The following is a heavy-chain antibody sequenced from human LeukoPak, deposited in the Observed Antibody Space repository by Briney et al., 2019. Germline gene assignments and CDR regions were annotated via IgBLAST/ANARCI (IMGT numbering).Heavy chain of an antibody. Sequence: GGSLRLSCAASGFSFRNAWMSWVRQAPGKGLEWVGRIKSKTDGGTTDYAAPVKGRFTISRDNSKNTLYLQMSSLRAEDTAVYYCVKTPLRLGELSPEYFQHWGQGTLVTVSS. V-gene: IGHV3-15*05. CDR2: IKSKTDGGTT. D-gene: IGHD3-16*02. CDR1: GFSFRNAW. CDR3: VKTPLRLGELSPEYFQH. J-gene: IGHJ1*01.